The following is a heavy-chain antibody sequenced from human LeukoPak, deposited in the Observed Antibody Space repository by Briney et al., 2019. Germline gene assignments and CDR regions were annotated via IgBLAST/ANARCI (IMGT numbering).Heavy chain of an antibody. CDR1: GGSISSYY. CDR2: IYYSGNT. CDR3: ARAPHFFDSSGSRYYFDY. J-gene: IGHJ4*02. D-gene: IGHD3-22*01. Sequence: SETLSLTCTVSGGSISSYYWGWIRQPPGKGLEWIGSIYYSGNTYYSPSLMSRVTISVDTSKNQFSLNLSSVTAADTAMYYCARAPHFFDSSGSRYYFDYWGQGALVTVSS. V-gene: IGHV4-39*07.